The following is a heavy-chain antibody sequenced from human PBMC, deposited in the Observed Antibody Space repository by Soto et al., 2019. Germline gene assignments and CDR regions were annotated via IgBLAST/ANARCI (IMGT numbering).Heavy chain of an antibody. D-gene: IGHD3-22*01. CDR3: VRGPDYEGYFDY. CDR1: GTTFSNLA. CDR2: IILPFGTP. V-gene: IGHV1-69*13. Sequence: SVKVSCKASGTTFSNLAIGWVRQAPGQGLEWMGGIILPFGTPNYAQKFQGRVTISADESMTTAYMELRGLRSEDTAVYYCVRGPDYEGYFDYWGQGTLVTVSS. J-gene: IGHJ4*02.